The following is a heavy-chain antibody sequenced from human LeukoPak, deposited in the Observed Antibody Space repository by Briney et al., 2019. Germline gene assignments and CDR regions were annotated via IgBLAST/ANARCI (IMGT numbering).Heavy chain of an antibody. D-gene: IGHD1-1*01. CDR2: IKEDGSEK. Sequence: GGSLRLSCAASGFTFRSYWMSWVRQAPGKGLEWVANIKEDGSEKYYVDSVKGRFTISRDNAKNSLYLQMNSLRAEDTAVYYCARDRPRGTPTGAYYYYGMDVWGQGTKVTVSS. CDR1: GFTFRSYW. CDR3: ARDRPRGTPTGAYYYYGMDV. J-gene: IGHJ6*02. V-gene: IGHV3-7*03.